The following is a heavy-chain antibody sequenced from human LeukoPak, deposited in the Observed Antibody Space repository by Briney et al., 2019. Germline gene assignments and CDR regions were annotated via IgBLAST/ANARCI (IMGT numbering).Heavy chain of an antibody. D-gene: IGHD4-11*01. V-gene: IGHV5-51*01. J-gene: IGHJ4*02. CDR1: EYSFTSYW. Sequence: GESLKISCKASEYSFTSYWIGWVRQMPGKGLEWVGNIQPGNPEIRYSPSFQGQVTLSADKSISTAYLQWSSLKASDTAMYYCARLGYSNYGGDYWGQGTLVTVSS. CDR3: ARLGYSNYGGDY. CDR2: IQPGNPEI.